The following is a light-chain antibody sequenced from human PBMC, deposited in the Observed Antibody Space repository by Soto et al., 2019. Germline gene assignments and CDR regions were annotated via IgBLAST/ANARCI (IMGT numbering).Light chain of an antibody. Sequence: DIQMTQSPSSLSASVGDRVTITCRASQKIRNYLNWYQQKPGKAPKLLIYAASTLQSGVPSRFSGSGSGTGFTLTINSLQPEDFATYLCQQTYNIPRTFGQGTNLEIK. J-gene: IGKJ2*01. V-gene: IGKV1-39*01. CDR3: QQTYNIPRT. CDR2: AAS. CDR1: QKIRNY.